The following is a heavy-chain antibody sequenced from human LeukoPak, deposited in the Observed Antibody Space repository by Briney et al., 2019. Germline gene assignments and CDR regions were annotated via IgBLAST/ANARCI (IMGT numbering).Heavy chain of an antibody. V-gene: IGHV1-69*05. CDR2: IIPIFGTA. J-gene: IGHJ4*02. D-gene: IGHD3-22*01. Sequence: SVKVSCKASGGTFSSYAISWVRQAPAQGLEWMGGIIPIFGTANYEQKFQGRVTITTDESTSTAHIELSSLRSEDTAVYYCAREGGTDSSGDYFDTWGQGNLVTVSS. CDR3: AREGGTDSSGDYFDT. CDR1: GGTFSSYA.